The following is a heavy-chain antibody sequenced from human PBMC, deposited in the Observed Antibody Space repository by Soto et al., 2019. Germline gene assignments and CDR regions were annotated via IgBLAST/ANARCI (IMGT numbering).Heavy chain of an antibody. V-gene: IGHV3-30*18. J-gene: IGHJ6*02. D-gene: IGHD3-3*01. CDR2: ISYDGSNK. CDR1: GFTFSSYG. Sequence: SGGSLRLSCAASGFTFSSYGMHWVRQAPGKGLEWVAVISYDGSNKYYADSVKGRFTISRDNSKNTLYLQMNSLRAEDTAVYYCAKELRITIFGVVPPPYGMDVWGQGTTVTVSS. CDR3: AKELRITIFGVVPPPYGMDV.